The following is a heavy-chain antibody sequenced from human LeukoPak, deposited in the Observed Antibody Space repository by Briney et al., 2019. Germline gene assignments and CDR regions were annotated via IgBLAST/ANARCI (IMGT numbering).Heavy chain of an antibody. V-gene: IGHV4-39*01. Sequence: PSETLSLTCTVSGGSIRSSYYYWGWIRQPPGKGLEWIGSIYDSGSTYYNPSLKSRVTISVDTSKNQFSLKLNSVTAADTAVYYCARHHGAVAGMMSYYYYGMDVWGQGTTVTVSS. J-gene: IGHJ6*02. CDR3: ARHHGAVAGMMSYYYYGMDV. CDR1: GGSIRSSYYY. D-gene: IGHD6-19*01. CDR2: IYDSGST.